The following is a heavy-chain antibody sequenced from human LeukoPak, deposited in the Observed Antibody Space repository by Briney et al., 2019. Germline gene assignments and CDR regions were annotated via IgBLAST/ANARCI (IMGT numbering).Heavy chain of an antibody. Sequence: GGSLRLSCIASGFPFSTYSMNWVRQAPGRGLEWLSYISGSGSAVYYADSVKGRFTISRDNAKNSLYLQMNSLRAEDTAVYYCARGPLGDYDILTGHHHKNFDYWGQGTLVTVSS. CDR1: GFPFSTYS. V-gene: IGHV3-48*01. D-gene: IGHD3-9*01. CDR2: ISGSGSAV. CDR3: ARGPLGDYDILTGHHHKNFDY. J-gene: IGHJ4*02.